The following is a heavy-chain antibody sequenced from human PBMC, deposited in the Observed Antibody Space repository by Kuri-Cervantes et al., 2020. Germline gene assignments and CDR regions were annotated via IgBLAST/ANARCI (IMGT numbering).Heavy chain of an antibody. CDR1: GFTFSSYP. V-gene: IGHV3-30*07. CDR2: ISYDGSKK. D-gene: IGHD5-12*01. Sequence: GESLKISCAASGFTFSSYPMHWVRQAPGKGLEWVAVISYDGSKKYYADSVKGRFTISRDNSKNTLYLQMNSLRAEDTAVYYCAKAGYSGYDYLPRWFDPWGQGTLVTVSS. J-gene: IGHJ5*02. CDR3: AKAGYSGYDYLPRWFDP.